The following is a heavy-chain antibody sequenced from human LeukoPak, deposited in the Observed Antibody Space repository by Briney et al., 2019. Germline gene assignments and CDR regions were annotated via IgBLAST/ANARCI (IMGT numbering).Heavy chain of an antibody. Sequence: PGGSLGLSCAASGFTFSSYTMTWVRQAPGKGLEWVSSISSSSTSIYYADSVKGRFTVSRDNAENSLYLQMNSLRAEDTALYYCARGKFASAWFDYWGLGTLVTVSS. J-gene: IGHJ4*02. CDR2: ISSSSTSI. CDR1: GFTFSSYT. D-gene: IGHD6-19*01. V-gene: IGHV3-21*01. CDR3: ARGKFASAWFDY.